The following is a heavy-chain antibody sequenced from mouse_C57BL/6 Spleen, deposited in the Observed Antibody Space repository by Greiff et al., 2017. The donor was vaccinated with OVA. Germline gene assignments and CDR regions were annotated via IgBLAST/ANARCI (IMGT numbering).Heavy chain of an antibody. CDR2: IHPSDSDT. Sequence: QVQLQQPGAELVKPGASVQVSCKASGYTFTSYWMHWVKQRPGQGLEWIGRIHPSDSDTNSNQTFKVKATLTVDTSSSTAYMQLSSLTSEDSAVYYCAIERRDYAMDYWGQGTSVTVSS. J-gene: IGHJ4*01. V-gene: IGHV1-74*01. CDR3: AIERRDYAMDY. CDR1: GYTFTSYW.